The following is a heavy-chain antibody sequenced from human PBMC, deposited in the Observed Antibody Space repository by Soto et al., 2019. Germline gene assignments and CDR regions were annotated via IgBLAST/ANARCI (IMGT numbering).Heavy chain of an antibody. J-gene: IGHJ4*02. CDR2: IFSNDEK. D-gene: IGHD6-13*01. CDR1: GFSLSNARMG. V-gene: IGHV2-26*01. Sequence: SGPTLVNPTETLTLTCTVSGFSLSNARMGVSWIRQPPGKALECLAHIFSNDEKSYSTSLKSRLTISKDTSKSQVVLTMTNMDPVDTATYYCARILWWGYSSSWYYFDYWGQGTLVTVSS. CDR3: ARILWWGYSSSWYYFDY.